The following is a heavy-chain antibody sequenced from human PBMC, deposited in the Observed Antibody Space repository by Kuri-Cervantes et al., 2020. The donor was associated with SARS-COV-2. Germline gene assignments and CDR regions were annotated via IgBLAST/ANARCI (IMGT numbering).Heavy chain of an antibody. J-gene: IGHJ1*01. CDR1: GGSISSSSYY. CDR3: ARDFESSGYYPIGEYFQH. CDR2: IYYSGST. Sequence: SETLSLTCTVSGGSISSSSYYWGWIRQPPGKGLEWIGSIYYSGSTYYNPSLKSRVTISVDTSKNQFSLKLSSVTAADTAVYYCARDFESSGYYPIGEYFQHWGQGTLVTVSS. V-gene: IGHV4-39*02. D-gene: IGHD3-22*01.